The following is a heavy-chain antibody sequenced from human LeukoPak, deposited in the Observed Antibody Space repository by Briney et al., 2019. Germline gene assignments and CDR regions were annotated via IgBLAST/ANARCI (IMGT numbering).Heavy chain of an antibody. D-gene: IGHD4-23*01. V-gene: IGHV3-21*04. CDR2: ISSSSSYI. CDR3: AKELTHQY. J-gene: IGHJ4*02. Sequence: GGSLRLSCAASGFTFSSYSMNWVRQAPGKGLEWVSSISSSSSYIYYADSVKGRFTISRDNSKNTLYLQMNSLRAEDTAVYYCAKELTHQYWGQGTLVTVSS. CDR1: GFTFSSYS.